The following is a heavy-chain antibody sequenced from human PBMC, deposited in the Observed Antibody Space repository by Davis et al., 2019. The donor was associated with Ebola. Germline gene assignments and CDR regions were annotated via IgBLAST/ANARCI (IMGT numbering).Heavy chain of an antibody. Sequence: PEGSLRLSCAASGFSFSDSYMSWIRQAPGKGLEWLSYIGLGGDTTYYVASVKGRFTVSRDNAKNTLYLQMDSLRAEDTAIYYCARVPNSGSFSDYWGQGTLVTVSS. CDR3: ARVPNSGSFSDY. CDR1: GFSFSDSY. CDR2: IGLGGDTT. J-gene: IGHJ4*02. V-gene: IGHV3-11*01. D-gene: IGHD1-26*01.